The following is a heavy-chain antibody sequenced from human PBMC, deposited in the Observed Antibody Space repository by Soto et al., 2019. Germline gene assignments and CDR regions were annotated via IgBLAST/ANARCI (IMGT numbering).Heavy chain of an antibody. CDR2: IYYSGST. V-gene: IGHV4-39*01. J-gene: IGHJ6*03. CDR1: GGSISSSSYY. D-gene: IGHD2-2*01. CDR3: ARLTRVRFRRYCSSTSCPRGGPIHYYYYYYMDV. Sequence: PSETLSLTCTVSGGSISSSSYYWGWIRQPPGKGLEWIGSIYYSGSTYYNPSLKSRVTISVDTSKNQFSLKLSSVTAADTAVYYCARLTRVRFRRYCSSTSCPRGGPIHYYYYYYMDVWGKGTTVTVSS.